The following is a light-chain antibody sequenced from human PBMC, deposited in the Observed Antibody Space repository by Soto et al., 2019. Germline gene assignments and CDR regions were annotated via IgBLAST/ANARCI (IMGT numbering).Light chain of an antibody. J-gene: IGKJ4*01. CDR2: AAS. Sequence: DIQMTQSPSSLSASVGDRVTITCRASQSISNYFNWYQQKPGKAPKLLIYAASSLQSGVPSRFSGSGSGTDFTLNISSLQPEDFATYYCQQSYSIPLTFGGGTKVEIK. CDR3: QQSYSIPLT. V-gene: IGKV1-39*01. CDR1: QSISNY.